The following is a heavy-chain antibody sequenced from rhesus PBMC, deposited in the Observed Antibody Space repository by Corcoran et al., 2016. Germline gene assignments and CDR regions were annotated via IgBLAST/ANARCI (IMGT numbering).Heavy chain of an antibody. J-gene: IGHJ2*01. Sequence: QVQLQESGPGLVKPSETRSLTCAVSGYSISSGYGRSWIRQPPGKGVEGIGYIGGSSCSTNYNTSLKSRVTISKDTSKNQFSLKLSSVTAADTAVYYCAREWYSSGWSNWYFDLWGPGTPITISS. CDR3: AREWYSSGWSNWYFDL. CDR1: GYSISSGYG. D-gene: IGHD6S26*01. V-gene: IGHV4-127*01. CDR2: IGGSSCST.